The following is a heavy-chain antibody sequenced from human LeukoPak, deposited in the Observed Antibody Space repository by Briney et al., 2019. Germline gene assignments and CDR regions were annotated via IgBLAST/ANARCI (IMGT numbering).Heavy chain of an antibody. J-gene: IGHJ4*02. V-gene: IGHV1-8*01. CDR2: MNPNSGNT. CDR1: GYTFTSYD. Sequence: ASVKVSCKASGYTFTSYDINWVRQATGQGLEWMGWMNPNSGNTGYAQKFQGIVTMTRNTSISTAYMELSSLRSEDTAVYYCARALRVRGIVVVTLGYWGQGTLVTVSS. D-gene: IGHD3-22*01. CDR3: ARALRVRGIVVVTLGY.